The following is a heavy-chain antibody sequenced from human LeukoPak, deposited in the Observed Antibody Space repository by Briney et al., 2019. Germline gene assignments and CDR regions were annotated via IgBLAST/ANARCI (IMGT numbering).Heavy chain of an antibody. CDR2: IYYSGST. Sequence: SETLSLTRTVSGGSVSSGSYYWSWIRQPPGKGLEWIGYIYYSGSTNYNPSLKSRVTISTDTSKNQFSLKLSSVTAADTAVYYCARYNSDYYGVDYWGQGTLVTVSS. J-gene: IGHJ4*02. CDR1: GGSVSSGSYY. V-gene: IGHV4-61*01. D-gene: IGHD4-11*01. CDR3: ARYNSDYYGVDY.